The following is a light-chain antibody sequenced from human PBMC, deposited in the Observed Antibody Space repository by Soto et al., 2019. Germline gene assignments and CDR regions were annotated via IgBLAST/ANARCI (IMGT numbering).Light chain of an antibody. V-gene: IGKV1-5*01. CDR2: DAS. CDR1: QSINNW. Sequence: DIQMTQSPSTLSASVGDRVTITCRASQSINNWLAWYQQKPGKAPKFLIYDASNLESGVPSRFSGSASGTEFTLTINSLQPDDFATYFCQQYNSYSRTFGQGTKVDIK. CDR3: QQYNSYSRT. J-gene: IGKJ1*01.